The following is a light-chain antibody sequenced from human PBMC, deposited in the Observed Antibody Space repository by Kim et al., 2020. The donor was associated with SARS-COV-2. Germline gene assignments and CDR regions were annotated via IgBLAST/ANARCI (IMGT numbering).Light chain of an antibody. Sequence: QSALTQPASVSGSPGQSITTSCTGTSSDVGAYNYVSWYQQHPGKAPKLMIFDVNKRPSGLSDRFSGSKSGNTASLTISGLQAEDEADYYCISYASTRSYVFGTGTKVTVL. V-gene: IGLV2-14*01. J-gene: IGLJ1*01. CDR2: DVN. CDR1: SSDVGAYNY. CDR3: ISYASTRSYV.